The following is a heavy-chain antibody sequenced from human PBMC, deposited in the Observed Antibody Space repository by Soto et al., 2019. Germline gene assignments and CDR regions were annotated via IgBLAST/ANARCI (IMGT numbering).Heavy chain of an antibody. CDR2: ISLYSDGT. CDR1: GYTFSNYG. J-gene: IGHJ5*02. Sequence: ASVKVSCKTSGYTFSNYGITWVRQAPGQPLEWLGWISLYSDGTSYAQKFRGRVSMTTDTSTTTAYMELRSPRSDDTAVYYCARVVPGAEAWFGPWGQGTLVTVSS. CDR3: ARVVPGAEAWFGP. V-gene: IGHV1-18*01.